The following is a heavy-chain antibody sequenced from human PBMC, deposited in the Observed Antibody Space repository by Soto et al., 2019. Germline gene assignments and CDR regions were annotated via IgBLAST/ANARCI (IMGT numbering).Heavy chain of an antibody. CDR2: IWYDGSNK. CDR1: GFPFSSYG. D-gene: IGHD2-2*01. CDR3: ARTASAAPYYFDY. J-gene: IGHJ4*02. Sequence: QPGGSLRLSCAASGFPFSSYGMHWVRQAPGKGLEWVAVIWYDGSNKYYADSVKGRFTISRDNSKNTLYLQMNSLRAEDTAVYYCARTASAAPYYFDYWGQGTLVTVSS. V-gene: IGHV3-33*01.